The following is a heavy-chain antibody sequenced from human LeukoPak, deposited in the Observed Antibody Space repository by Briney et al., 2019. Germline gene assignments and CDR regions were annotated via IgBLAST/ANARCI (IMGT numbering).Heavy chain of an antibody. CDR3: ATLLHSSSYVI. Sequence: GKSLKISCRGSGYKFTDYWIAWVRQMPGKGLEWMGVIYPDDSDTTYSPSFQGQVTMSVDKSITTAYLHWNTLRASDTAIYCATLLHSSSYVIWGQGTMTTVSS. CDR2: IYPDDSDT. D-gene: IGHD6-13*01. V-gene: IGHV5-51*01. J-gene: IGHJ3*02. CDR1: GYKFTDYW.